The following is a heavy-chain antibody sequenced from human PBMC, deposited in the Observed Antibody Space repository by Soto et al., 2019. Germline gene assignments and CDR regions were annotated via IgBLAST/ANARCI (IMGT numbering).Heavy chain of an antibody. V-gene: IGHV3-21*01. CDR1: GFTFSSYS. J-gene: IGHJ6*02. Sequence: EVQLVESGGGLVKPGGSLRLSRAASGFTFSSYSMNWVRQAPGKGLEWVSSISSSSSYIYYADSVKGRFTISRDNAKNSLYLQMNSLRAEDTAVYYCAIFFGSGWNLQYYYYGMDVWGQGTTVTVSS. CDR2: ISSSSSYI. CDR3: AIFFGSGWNLQYYYYGMDV. D-gene: IGHD6-19*01.